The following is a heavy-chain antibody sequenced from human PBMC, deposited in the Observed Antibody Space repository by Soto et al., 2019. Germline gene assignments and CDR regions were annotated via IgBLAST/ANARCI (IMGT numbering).Heavy chain of an antibody. V-gene: IGHV4-59*12. D-gene: IGHD3-16*02. J-gene: IGHJ5*02. CDR2: IYSSGST. Sequence: SETLSLTCTFSGASIGSSYWTWIRQPPGKGLEYIGYIYSSGSTNYNPSLKSRVTISVDASKTQFSLQLNSVTPEDTAVYYCARSSLSSFIGPWGQGTLVTVSS. CDR1: GASIGSSY. CDR3: ARSSLSSFIGP.